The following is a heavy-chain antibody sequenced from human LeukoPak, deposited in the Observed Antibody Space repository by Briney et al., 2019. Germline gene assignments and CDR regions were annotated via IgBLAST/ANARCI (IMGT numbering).Heavy chain of an antibody. CDR1: GFTFSSYA. Sequence: GGSLRLSCAASGFTFSSYAMHWVRQAPGKGLEWVAVISYDGSNKYYADSVKGRFTISRDNSKNTLYLQMNSLRAEDTAVYYCARTTYYYDSSGAHFDYWGQGTLVTVSS. D-gene: IGHD3-22*01. CDR2: ISYDGSNK. CDR3: ARTTYYYDSSGAHFDY. V-gene: IGHV3-30-3*01. J-gene: IGHJ4*02.